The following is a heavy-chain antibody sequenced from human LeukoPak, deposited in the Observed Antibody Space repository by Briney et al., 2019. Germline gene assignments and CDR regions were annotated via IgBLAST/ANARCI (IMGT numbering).Heavy chain of an antibody. CDR2: ISGSGGST. D-gene: IGHD3-22*01. J-gene: IGHJ3*02. CDR1: GFTFSSYG. CDR3: TRRYNYDSSGYYYVRGAFDI. Sequence: GGSLRLSCAASGFTFSSYGMSWVRQAPGKGLEWVSAISGSGGSTYYADSVKGRFTISRDNSKNTLYLQMNSLRAEDTAVYYCTRRYNYDSSGYYYVRGAFDIWGQGTMVTVSS. V-gene: IGHV3-23*01.